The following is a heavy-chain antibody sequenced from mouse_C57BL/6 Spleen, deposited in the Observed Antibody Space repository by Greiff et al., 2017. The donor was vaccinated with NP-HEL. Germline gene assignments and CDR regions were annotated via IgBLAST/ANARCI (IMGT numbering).Heavy chain of an antibody. Sequence: VQLQQSGPVLVKPGASVKMSCKASGYTFTDYYMNWVKQSHGKSLEWIGVINPYNGGTSYNQKFKGKATLTVDKSSSTAYMELNSLTSEDSAVYYCARRGTGTGDYWGQGTTLTVSS. CDR3: ARRGTGTGDY. CDR2: INPYNGGT. CDR1: GYTFTDYY. J-gene: IGHJ2*01. D-gene: IGHD4-1*01. V-gene: IGHV1-19*01.